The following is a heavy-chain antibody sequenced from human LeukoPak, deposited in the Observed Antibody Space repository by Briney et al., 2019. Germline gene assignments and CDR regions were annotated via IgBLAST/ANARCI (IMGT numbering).Heavy chain of an antibody. J-gene: IGHJ4*02. D-gene: IGHD3-10*01. CDR1: GGTFSSYA. CDR2: IIPILGIA. V-gene: IGHV1-69*04. CDR3: ASPPAREFEYAFDY. Sequence: ASVKVSCKASGGTFSSYAISWVRQAPGQGLEWMGRIIPILGIANYAQKFQGRVTITADKSTSTAYMELSSLRSEDTAVYYCASPPAREFEYAFDYWGQGTLVTVSS.